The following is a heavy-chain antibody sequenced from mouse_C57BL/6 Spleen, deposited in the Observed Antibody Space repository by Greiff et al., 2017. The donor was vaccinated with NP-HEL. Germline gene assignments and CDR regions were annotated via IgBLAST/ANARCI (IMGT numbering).Heavy chain of an antibody. CDR1: GYTFTDYY. CDR3: AILDSSGSWFAY. V-gene: IGHV1-26*01. D-gene: IGHD3-2*02. J-gene: IGHJ3*01. Sequence: EVQLQQSGPELVKPGASVKISCKASGYTFTDYYMNWVKQSHGKSLEWIGDINPNNGGTSYNQKFKGKATLTVDKSSSTAYMELRSLTSEDSAVYYCAILDSSGSWFAYWGQGTLVTVSA. CDR2: INPNNGGT.